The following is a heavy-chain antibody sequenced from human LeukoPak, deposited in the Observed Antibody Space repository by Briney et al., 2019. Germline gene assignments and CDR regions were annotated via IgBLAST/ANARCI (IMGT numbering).Heavy chain of an antibody. CDR3: AREYCSGGSCTDYYYYGMDV. D-gene: IGHD2-15*01. CDR2: IYYSGST. J-gene: IGHJ6*02. CDR1: GGSISSYY. Sequence: SETLSPTCTVSGGSISSYYWSWIRQPPGKGLEWIGYIYYSGSTNYNPSLKSRVTISVDTSKNQFSLKLSSVTAADTAVYYCAREYCSGGSCTDYYYYGMDVWGQGTTATVSS. V-gene: IGHV4-59*01.